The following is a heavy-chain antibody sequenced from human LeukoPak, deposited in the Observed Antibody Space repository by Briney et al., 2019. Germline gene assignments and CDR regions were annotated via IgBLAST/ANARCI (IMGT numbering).Heavy chain of an antibody. CDR1: GFTFSSYG. Sequence: GGSLRLSCAASGFTFSSYGMHWVRQAPGKGLEWVAVISYDGSNKYYADSVKGRFTISRDNSKNTLYLQMNSLRAEDTAVYYCRYYDSSGLDYWGQGTLVTVSS. CDR3: RYYDSSGLDY. J-gene: IGHJ4*02. D-gene: IGHD3-22*01. V-gene: IGHV3-30*03. CDR2: ISYDGSNK.